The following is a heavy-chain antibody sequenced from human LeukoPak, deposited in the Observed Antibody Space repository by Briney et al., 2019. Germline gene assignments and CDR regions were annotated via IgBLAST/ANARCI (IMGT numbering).Heavy chain of an antibody. Sequence: ASVKVSCKASGGTFSSYAISWVRQAPGQGLEWMGGIIPIVGTANYAQKFQGRVTITADESTSTAYMELSSLRSEDTAVYYCARGTTIELDYWGQGTLVTVSS. V-gene: IGHV1-69*13. J-gene: IGHJ4*02. CDR1: GGTFSSYA. CDR3: ARGTTIELDY. CDR2: IIPIVGTA. D-gene: IGHD3-22*01.